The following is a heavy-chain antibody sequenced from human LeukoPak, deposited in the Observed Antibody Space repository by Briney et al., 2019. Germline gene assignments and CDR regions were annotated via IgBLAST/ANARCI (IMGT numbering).Heavy chain of an antibody. Sequence: SETLSLTCTVSGGSISSYYWSWIRQPAGKGLEWIGRIYTSGSTNYNPSLKSRVTMSVDTSKNQFSLKLSSVTAADTAVYYCARETLLRGGSRGYYYYYMDVWGKGTTVTISS. D-gene: IGHD3-22*01. CDR2: IYTSGST. V-gene: IGHV4-4*07. CDR1: GGSISSYY. J-gene: IGHJ6*03. CDR3: ARETLLRGGSRGYYYYYMDV.